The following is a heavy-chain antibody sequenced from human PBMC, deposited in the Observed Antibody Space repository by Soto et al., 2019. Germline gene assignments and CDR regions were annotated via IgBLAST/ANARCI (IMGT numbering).Heavy chain of an antibody. Sequence: QLQLQESGPGLVKPSETLSLTCTVSGGSISSSSYYWGWIRQPPGKGLEWIGSIYYSGSTYYNPSLKSRVTISVDTSKNQFSLKLSSVTAADTAVYYCARHLPDGDYAYYYYYYGMDVWGQGTTVTVSS. J-gene: IGHJ6*02. CDR2: IYYSGST. CDR3: ARHLPDGDYAYYYYYYGMDV. D-gene: IGHD4-17*01. V-gene: IGHV4-39*01. CDR1: GGSISSSSYY.